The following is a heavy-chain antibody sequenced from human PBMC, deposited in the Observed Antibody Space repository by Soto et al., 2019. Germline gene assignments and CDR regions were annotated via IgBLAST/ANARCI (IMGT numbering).Heavy chain of an antibody. V-gene: IGHV1-69*01. D-gene: IGHD6-13*01. CDR1: GDSFSSYA. J-gene: IGHJ4*02. Sequence: QVQLVQSGAEMKKPGSSVKVSCKVSGDSFSSYAISWVRQAPGEGLEWVGGIIPIFETANYAQNFQGRVTITAVESTTTAYLEVTRLRPQDTAVFYCAASDSSSWQHDYWGQGTLITVSS. CDR3: AASDSSSWQHDY. CDR2: IIPIFETA.